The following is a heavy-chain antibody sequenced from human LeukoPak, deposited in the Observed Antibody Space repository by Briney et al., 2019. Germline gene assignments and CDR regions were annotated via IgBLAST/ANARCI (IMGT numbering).Heavy chain of an antibody. CDR3: ARGTQLQAQAYYDY. CDR1: GYTFTGYY. D-gene: IGHD1-1*01. J-gene: IGHJ4*02. Sequence: ASVKVSCKASGYTFTGYYMHWVRQAPGQGLEGMGWINPNSGGTNYAQKFQGRVTMTRDTSISTAYMELSRLRSDDTAVYYCARGTQLQAQAYYDYWGQGPLVTVSS. V-gene: IGHV1-2*02. CDR2: INPNSGGT.